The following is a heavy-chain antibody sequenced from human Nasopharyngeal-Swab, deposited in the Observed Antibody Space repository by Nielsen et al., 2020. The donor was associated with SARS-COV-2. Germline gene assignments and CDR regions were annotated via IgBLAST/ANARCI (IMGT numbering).Heavy chain of an antibody. CDR3: ARGGNCSGGSCYSKWRSIWYFDL. V-gene: IGHV4-34*01. Sequence: SKTLSLTCAVYGGSFSAYYWSWIRQPPGKGLEWIGEINHSGSTNYNPSLKSRVTISIDTSKNQFSLKLSSVTAADTAVYYCARGGNCSGGSCYSKWRSIWYFDLWGRGTLVTVSS. CDR2: INHSGST. J-gene: IGHJ2*01. D-gene: IGHD2-15*01. CDR1: GGSFSAYY.